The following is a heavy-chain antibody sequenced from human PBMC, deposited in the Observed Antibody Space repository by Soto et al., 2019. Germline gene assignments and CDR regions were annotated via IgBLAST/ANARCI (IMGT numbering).Heavy chain of an antibody. CDR1: GFDFSTYG. CDR2: IWYDGSNK. CDR3: ARAVGPFDY. D-gene: IGHD1-26*01. J-gene: IGHJ4*02. V-gene: IGHV3-33*01. Sequence: QVQLMESGGGVVQPGRSLRLSCAASGFDFSTYGMHWVRQAPGKGPEWVAVIWYDGSNKYYADSVRGRFIISRDNSKSTLFLQLNSLRAEDTAVYYCARAVGPFDYWGQGTLVTVSS.